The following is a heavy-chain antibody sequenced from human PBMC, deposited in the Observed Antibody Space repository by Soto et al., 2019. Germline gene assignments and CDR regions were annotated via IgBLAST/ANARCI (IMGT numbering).Heavy chain of an antibody. CDR3: VRVAPCSGGFCYSRPLAY. CDR2: ITHVNGDT. J-gene: IGHJ4*02. D-gene: IGHD2-15*01. CDR1: GYNFATYG. V-gene: IGHV1-18*01. Sequence: QVQLHQYVPEVKKPGASVKVSCKASGYNFATYGISWVRQAPGQGLEWMGWITHVNGDTNYAQKFQGRVTITTETSTSTAYMEVRTRRSYDTAVYYCVRVAPCSGGFCYSRPLAYWGQGTLVTVSS.